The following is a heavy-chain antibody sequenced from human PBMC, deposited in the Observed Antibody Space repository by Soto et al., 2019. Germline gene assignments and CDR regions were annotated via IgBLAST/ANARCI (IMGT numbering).Heavy chain of an antibody. V-gene: IGHV3-23*01. J-gene: IGHJ3*02. CDR1: GFTFSSYA. D-gene: IGHD3-10*01. CDR3: AKAFGELFGAFDI. Sequence: EVQLLESGGGLVQPGGSLRLSCAASGFTFSSYAMSWVRQAPGKGLEWVSAISGSGGSTYYADSVKGRFTISRDNSKNSLYLQKNSLRAEDTVVYYCAKAFGELFGAFDIWGQGTMVTVSS. CDR2: ISGSGGST.